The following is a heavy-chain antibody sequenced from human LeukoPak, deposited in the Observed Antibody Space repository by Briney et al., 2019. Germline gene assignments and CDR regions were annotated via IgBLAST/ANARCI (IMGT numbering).Heavy chain of an antibody. Sequence: GGSLRLSCAASGFTFSSYEMNWVRQAPGKGLEWVSYISSSGSTIYYADSVKGRFTISRDNAKNSLHLQMNSPRAEDTAVYYCATYCSSTSCPNFDYWGQGTLVTVSS. J-gene: IGHJ4*02. CDR2: ISSSGSTI. CDR1: GFTFSSYE. V-gene: IGHV3-48*03. D-gene: IGHD2-2*01. CDR3: ATYCSSTSCPNFDY.